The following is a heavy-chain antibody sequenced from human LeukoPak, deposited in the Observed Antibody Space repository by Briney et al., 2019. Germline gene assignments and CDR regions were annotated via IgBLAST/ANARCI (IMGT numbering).Heavy chain of an antibody. CDR3: ARVGQDGYNFYFDY. CDR1: GFTFNSYA. V-gene: IGHV3-64*01. CDR2: ISSNGGST. Sequence: GGSLRLSCAASGFTFNSYAMHWVRQAPGKGLEYVSAISSNGGSTYYANSVKGRFTISRDNSKNTLYLQMGSLRAEDMAVYYCARVGQDGYNFYFDYWGQGTLVTVSS. D-gene: IGHD5-24*01. J-gene: IGHJ4*02.